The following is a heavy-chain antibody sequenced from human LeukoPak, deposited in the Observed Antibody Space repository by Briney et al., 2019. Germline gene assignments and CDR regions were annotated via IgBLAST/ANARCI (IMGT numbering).Heavy chain of an antibody. D-gene: IGHD6-19*01. J-gene: IGHJ4*02. V-gene: IGHV4-4*07. CDR1: GGSISSYY. Sequence: ASETLSLTCTVSGGSISSYYWSWIRQPAGKGLEWIGRIYTSGSTNYNPSLKSRVTMSVDTSKNQFSLKLSSVTAADTAVYYCARGSSGWPNTYYFDYWGQGTLVTVSS. CDR3: ARGSSGWPNTYYFDY. CDR2: IYTSGST.